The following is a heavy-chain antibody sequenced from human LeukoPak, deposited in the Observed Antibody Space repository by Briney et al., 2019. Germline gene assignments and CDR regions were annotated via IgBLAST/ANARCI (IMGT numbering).Heavy chain of an antibody. CDR3: ARDTGIAAAPTRDY. Sequence: GASVKVSCKASGYTFAGYYMHWVRQAPGQGLEWVGRINPNSGGTNNAQKFQGRVTMTRDTSISTAYMELSRLRSDDTAVYYCARDTGIAAAPTRDYWGQGTLVTVSS. J-gene: IGHJ4*02. V-gene: IGHV1-2*06. D-gene: IGHD6-13*01. CDR1: GYTFAGYY. CDR2: INPNSGGT.